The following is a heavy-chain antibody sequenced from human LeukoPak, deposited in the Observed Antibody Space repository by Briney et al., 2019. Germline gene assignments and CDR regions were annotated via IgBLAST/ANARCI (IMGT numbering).Heavy chain of an antibody. CDR3: ARDEES. J-gene: IGHJ5*02. V-gene: IGHV4-4*07. Sequence: SETLSLTCAFSGGSKSNYYWTWFRQPAGKGLEWIGRIYTNGRTRYNPSLKSRVTMSVDTSKNQVSMNLRSVTAADTAVYYCARDEESWGQGALVTVSS. CDR1: GGSKSNYY. CDR2: IYTNGRT. D-gene: IGHD3-10*01.